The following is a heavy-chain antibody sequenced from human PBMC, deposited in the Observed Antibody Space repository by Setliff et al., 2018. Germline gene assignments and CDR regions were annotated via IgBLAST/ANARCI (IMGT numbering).Heavy chain of an antibody. J-gene: IGHJ3*02. V-gene: IGHV3-48*03. CDR1: GFFFRSYE. CDR3: ARDRGSGSLHPGSAFDI. CDR2: INSGGTKI. D-gene: IGHD1-26*01. Sequence: LSLSCAATGFFFRSYEMNWVRQTPGKGLEWVSYINSGGTKIYYADSVKGRFTISRDNAKNSLYLQMNSLRAEDTAVYYCARDRGSGSLHPGSAFDIWGQGTMVTVSS.